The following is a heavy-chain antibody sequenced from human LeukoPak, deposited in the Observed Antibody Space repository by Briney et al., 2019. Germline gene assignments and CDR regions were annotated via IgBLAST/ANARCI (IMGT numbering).Heavy chain of an antibody. V-gene: IGHV3-30*18. CDR1: GFTFSSYD. D-gene: IGHD6-25*01. Sequence: PGRSLRLSCAASGFTFSSYDMHWVRQAPGKGLEWVAVISYDGSNKYYVDSVKGRFTISRDNSKNTLFLQMNSLRVEDTAVYYCAKDHSSGYFDYWGQGTLVTVSS. CDR3: AKDHSSGYFDY. J-gene: IGHJ4*02. CDR2: ISYDGSNK.